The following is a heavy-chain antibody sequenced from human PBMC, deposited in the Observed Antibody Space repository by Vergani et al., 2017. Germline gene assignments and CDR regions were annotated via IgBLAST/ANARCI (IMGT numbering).Heavy chain of an antibody. CDR2: IWYDGSNK. Sequence: QVQLVESGGGVVQPGRSLRLSCAASGFTFSSYGMHWVRQAPGKGLEWVAVIWYDGSNKYYADSVKGRFTISRDNSKNTLYLQMNSLRAEDTAVYYCAILAGYYYDSSGYSTDDYWGQGTLVTVSS. D-gene: IGHD3-22*01. J-gene: IGHJ4*02. CDR3: AILAGYYYDSSGYSTDDY. CDR1: GFTFSSYG. V-gene: IGHV3-33*01.